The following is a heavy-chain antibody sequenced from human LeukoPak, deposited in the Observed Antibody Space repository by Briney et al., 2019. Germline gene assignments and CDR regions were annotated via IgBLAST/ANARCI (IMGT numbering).Heavy chain of an antibody. CDR2: IYHSRST. D-gene: IGHD2-15*01. Sequence: SETLSLTCAVSGYSISSGYYWGWIRQPPGKGLEWIGSIYHSRSTYYNPSLKSRVTISVDTSKNQFSLKLSSVTAADTAVYYCGSAFVVVVAGSFDLWGRGTLVTVSS. CDR1: GYSISSGYY. J-gene: IGHJ2*01. V-gene: IGHV4-38-2*01. CDR3: GSAFVVVVAGSFDL.